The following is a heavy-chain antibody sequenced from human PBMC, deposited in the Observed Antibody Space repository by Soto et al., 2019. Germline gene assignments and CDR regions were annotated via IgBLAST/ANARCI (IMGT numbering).Heavy chain of an antibody. J-gene: IGHJ4*02. CDR2: ISYDGSNK. CDR3: AKDRMGAGVRGYFDY. V-gene: IGHV3-30*18. Sequence: QVQLVESGGGVVQPGRSLRLSCAGSGFTFSAYGMDWVRQAPGKGLEWVAVISYDGSNKYYADSVKGRFTISRDNSKNTLYRQMNSLRAEDTAVYYCAKDRMGAGVRGYFDYCGQGTLVTVSS. CDR1: GFTFSAYG. D-gene: IGHD3-10*01.